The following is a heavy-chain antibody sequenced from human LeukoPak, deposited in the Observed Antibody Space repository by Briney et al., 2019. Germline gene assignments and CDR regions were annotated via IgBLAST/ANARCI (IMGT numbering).Heavy chain of an antibody. CDR1: GGSISSGGYS. V-gene: IGHV4-30-2*01. CDR3: ARDSGSGSYYPY. Sequence: SQTLSLTCTVSGGSISSGGYSWSWTRQPPGKGLECIGYIYHSGSTYYNPSLKSRVTISVDRSKNQFSLKLTSVTAADTAVYYCARDSGSGSYYPYWGQGTLVTVSS. D-gene: IGHD1-26*01. CDR2: IYHSGST. J-gene: IGHJ4*02.